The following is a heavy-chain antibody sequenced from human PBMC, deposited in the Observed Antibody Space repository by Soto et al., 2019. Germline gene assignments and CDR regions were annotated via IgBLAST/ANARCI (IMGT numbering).Heavy chain of an antibody. V-gene: IGHV3-74*03. D-gene: IGHD3-16*01. CDR3: VRDGGQ. CDR2: INSDASTT. J-gene: IGHJ4*02. Sequence: EVQLVESGGGLGQPGGCLRLSCAASGFSFSSSWMHWVRQAPGKGLVWVSRINSDASTTTYADSVKGRFTISRENAKNTLYLQRNSLRADDAAVYYCVRDGGQWGRGSRVTVSS. CDR1: GFSFSSSW.